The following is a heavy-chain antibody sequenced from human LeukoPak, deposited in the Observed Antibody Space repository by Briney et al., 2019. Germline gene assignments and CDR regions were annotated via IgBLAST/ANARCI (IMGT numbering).Heavy chain of an antibody. Sequence: GGSLRLSCAASGFTFSSYSMNWVRQAPGKGLEWVSYISSSSSTIYYADSVKGRFTISRDNAKNSLYLQMNSLRAEDTAVYYCARTGPSNWFDPWGQGTLVTVSS. CDR1: GFTFSSYS. V-gene: IGHV3-48*01. D-gene: IGHD1-14*01. J-gene: IGHJ5*02. CDR2: ISSSSSTI. CDR3: ARTGPSNWFDP.